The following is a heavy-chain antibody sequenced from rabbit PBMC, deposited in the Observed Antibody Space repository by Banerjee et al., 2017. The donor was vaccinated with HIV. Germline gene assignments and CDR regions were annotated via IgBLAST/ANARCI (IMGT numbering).Heavy chain of an antibody. CDR2: IYAGSSGST. CDR3: ARDGSGGDYFEL. V-gene: IGHV1S45*01. D-gene: IGHD1-1*01. J-gene: IGHJ4*01. Sequence: QEQLVESGGDLVKPGASLTLTCTASGFSFSSGFHMCWVRQAPGKGLEWIACIYAGSSGSTYYASWAKGRFTISKTSSTTVTLEMTSLTAADTATYFCARDGSGGDYFELWGPGTLVTVS. CDR1: GFSFSSGFH.